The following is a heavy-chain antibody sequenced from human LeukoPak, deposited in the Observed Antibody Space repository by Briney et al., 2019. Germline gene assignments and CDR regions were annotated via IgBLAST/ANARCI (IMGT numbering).Heavy chain of an antibody. J-gene: IGHJ5*02. CDR3: AKGEGRSYYNENWFDP. D-gene: IGHD3-10*01. Sequence: PGGSLRLSCAASGFTFSSYGMSWVRQAPGKGLEWVPAISGSGGSTYYADSVKGRFTISRDNSKNTLYLQMNSLRAEDTAVYYCAKGEGRSYYNENWFDPWGQGTLVTVSS. V-gene: IGHV3-23*01. CDR1: GFTFSSYG. CDR2: ISGSGGST.